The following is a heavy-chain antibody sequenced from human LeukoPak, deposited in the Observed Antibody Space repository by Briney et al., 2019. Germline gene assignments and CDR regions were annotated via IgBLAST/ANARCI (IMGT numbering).Heavy chain of an antibody. CDR3: ARVLRHFDWSPFDY. V-gene: IGHV3-20*04. D-gene: IGHD3-9*01. J-gene: IGHJ4*02. CDR1: GFTFDDYA. CDR2: ISWIGSST. Sequence: AGGSLTLSCAASGFTFDDYAMSWVRQGPGEGLEWVSGISWIGSSTGHADSVKGRFTISRDNARNSLHLQMNSLRAEDTAFYYCARVLRHFDWSPFDYWGQGILVTVSS.